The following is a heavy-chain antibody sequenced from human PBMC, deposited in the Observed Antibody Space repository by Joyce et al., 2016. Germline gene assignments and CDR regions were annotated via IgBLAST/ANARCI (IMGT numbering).Heavy chain of an antibody. Sequence: QVQLVESGGGVVQPGRSLRLSCAASGFTFSRNALHWVRQAPGKGLEWVAVISYDRLHKYYADSVKGRFTISRDNSKNTLYLQMHSLRAEDTAVYYCASTFDTTGYYSGYWGQGTLVSVSS. CDR1: GFTFSRNA. CDR3: ASTFDTTGYYSGY. D-gene: IGHD3-22*01. CDR2: ISYDRLHK. V-gene: IGHV3-30*04. J-gene: IGHJ4*02.